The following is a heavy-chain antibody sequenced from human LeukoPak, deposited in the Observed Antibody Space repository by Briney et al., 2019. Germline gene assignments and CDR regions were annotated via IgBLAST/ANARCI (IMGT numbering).Heavy chain of an antibody. Sequence: GGSLRLSCAASGFSFRLYGMHWVRQAPGKGLEWVVLMLYDGSGIYYADSVKGRFSVSRDNSNYMFYLQMTSLRAEDSAVYYCARDLASGNHPDGFDVWAQGTLVTVSS. CDR1: GFSFRLYG. CDR3: ARDLASGNHPDGFDV. CDR2: MLYDGSGI. D-gene: IGHD1-14*01. V-gene: IGHV3-33*05. J-gene: IGHJ3*01.